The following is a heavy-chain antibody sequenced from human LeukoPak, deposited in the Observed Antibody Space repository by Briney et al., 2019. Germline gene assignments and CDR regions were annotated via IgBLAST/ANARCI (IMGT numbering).Heavy chain of an antibody. CDR2: MNPNSGNT. Sequence: ASVKVSCKASGYTFTSYDINWVRQATGQGLEWMGWMNPNSGNTGYVQKFQGRVTMTRNTSISTAYMELSSLRSEDTAVYYCARQLRGYYDILTGYYNWFDPWGQGTLVTVSS. CDR1: GYTFTSYD. D-gene: IGHD3-9*01. CDR3: ARQLRGYYDILTGYYNWFDP. J-gene: IGHJ5*02. V-gene: IGHV1-8*01.